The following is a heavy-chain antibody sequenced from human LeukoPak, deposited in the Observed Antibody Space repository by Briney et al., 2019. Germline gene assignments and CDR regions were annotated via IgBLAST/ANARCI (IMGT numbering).Heavy chain of an antibody. D-gene: IGHD3-3*01. J-gene: IGHJ3*02. V-gene: IGHV3-11*01. CDR1: GFTFSDYY. CDR2: ISSSGSTI. CDR3: ARHMYYDFWSGYLEGGAFDI. Sequence: GSLRLSCAASGFTFSDYYMSWIRQAPGKGLEWVSYISSSGSTIYYADSVKGRFTISRDNAKNSLYLQMNSLRAEDTAVYYCARHMYYDFWSGYLEGGAFDIWGQGTMVTVSS.